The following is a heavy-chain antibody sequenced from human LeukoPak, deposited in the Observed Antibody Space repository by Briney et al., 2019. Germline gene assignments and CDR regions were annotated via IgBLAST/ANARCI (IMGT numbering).Heavy chain of an antibody. J-gene: IGHJ4*02. CDR3: AKDSGHYFDY. Sequence: QPGGSLRLSCAASGFTSSSYGMHWVRPAPGKGLEWVAFIRYDGSNKYYADSVKGRFTISRDNSKNTLYLQMNSLRAEDTAVYYCAKDSGHYFDYWGQGTLVTVSS. D-gene: IGHD3-10*01. CDR1: GFTSSSYG. CDR2: IRYDGSNK. V-gene: IGHV3-30*02.